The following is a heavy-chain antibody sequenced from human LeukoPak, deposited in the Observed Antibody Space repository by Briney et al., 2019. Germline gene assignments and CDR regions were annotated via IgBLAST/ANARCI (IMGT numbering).Heavy chain of an antibody. CDR2: ISWNSGSI. V-gene: IGHV3-9*01. D-gene: IGHD2-15*01. CDR3: AKDISYRTEVVADHDAFDI. J-gene: IGHJ3*02. Sequence: GGSLRLSCAASGFTFDDYAMHWVRQAPGKGLEWVSGISWNSGSIGYADSVKGRFTISRDNAKNSLYLQMNSLRAEDTALYYCAKDISYRTEVVADHDAFDIWGQGTMVTVSS. CDR1: GFTFDDYA.